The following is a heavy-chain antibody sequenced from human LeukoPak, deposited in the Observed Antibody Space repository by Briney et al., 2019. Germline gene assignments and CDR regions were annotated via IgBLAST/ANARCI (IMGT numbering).Heavy chain of an antibody. CDR2: ISHDGSNN. Sequence: GGSLRLSCAASGFTFSNYGMHWARQAPGKGLEWGVVISHDGSNNNYADSVKGRFTISRDTSKNTLYLQMYSLRAEDTAVYYCAKAASSSWYIFDYWGQGTLVPVSS. J-gene: IGHJ4*02. CDR3: AKAASSSWYIFDY. CDR1: GFTFSNYG. V-gene: IGHV3-30*18. D-gene: IGHD6-13*01.